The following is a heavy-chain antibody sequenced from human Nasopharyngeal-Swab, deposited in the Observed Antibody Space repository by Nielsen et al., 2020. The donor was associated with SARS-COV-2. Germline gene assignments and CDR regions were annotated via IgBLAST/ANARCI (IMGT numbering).Heavy chain of an antibody. CDR2: INQDGSEK. D-gene: IGHD5-18*01. CDR1: GFTFSDYW. Sequence: GGSLRLSCVVSGFTFSDYWMSWVRQAPGKGLEWVSHINQDGSEKYYVDSMKGRFTISRDNAKNSVYLQINSLRAEDTALYFCARDGYSYDFSSYSMDVWGKGTTVTVSS. V-gene: IGHV3-7*01. CDR3: ARDGYSYDFSSYSMDV. J-gene: IGHJ6*03.